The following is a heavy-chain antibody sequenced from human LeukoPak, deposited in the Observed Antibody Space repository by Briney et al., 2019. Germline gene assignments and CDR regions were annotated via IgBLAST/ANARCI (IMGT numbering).Heavy chain of an antibody. CDR1: GYTFTSHG. Sequence: ASVKVSCKASGYTFTSHGISWVRQAPGQGLEWMGYISAYNGNTNYAQRLQDRVTMTTDTSTSTAYMELSRLRSDDTAVYYCARVLRDSSGYYYFDYWGQGTLVTVSS. V-gene: IGHV1-18*01. CDR2: ISAYNGNT. J-gene: IGHJ4*02. D-gene: IGHD3-22*01. CDR3: ARVLRDSSGYYYFDY.